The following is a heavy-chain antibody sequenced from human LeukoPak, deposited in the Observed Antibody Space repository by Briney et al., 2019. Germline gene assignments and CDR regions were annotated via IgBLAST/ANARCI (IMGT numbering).Heavy chain of an antibody. CDR1: GYTFTGYY. J-gene: IGHJ5*02. V-gene: IGHV1-2*02. D-gene: IGHD3-3*02. CDR3: ARAISSKSAWFDP. CDR2: INPNSGGT. Sequence: ASVKVSCKASGYTFTGYYMHWVRQASGQGLEWMGWINPNSGGTNYAQKFQGRVTMTRDTSISTAYMELSRLRSDDTAVYYCARAISSKSAWFDPWGQGTLVTVSS.